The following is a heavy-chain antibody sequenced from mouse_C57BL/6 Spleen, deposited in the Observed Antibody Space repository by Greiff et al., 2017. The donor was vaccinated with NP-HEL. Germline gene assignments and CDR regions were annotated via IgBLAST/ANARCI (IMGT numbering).Heavy chain of an antibody. CDR2: IDPSDSET. V-gene: IGHV1-52*01. CDR1: GYTFTSYW. J-gene: IGHJ1*03. CDR3: ARVTTVVATDYWYFDV. Sequence: QVQLQQPGAELVRPGSSVKLSCKASGYTFTSYWMHWVKQRPIQGLEWIGNIDPSDSETHYNQKFKDKATLTVDKSSSTAYMQLSSLTSEDSAVYYCARVTTVVATDYWYFDVWGTGTTVTVSS. D-gene: IGHD1-1*01.